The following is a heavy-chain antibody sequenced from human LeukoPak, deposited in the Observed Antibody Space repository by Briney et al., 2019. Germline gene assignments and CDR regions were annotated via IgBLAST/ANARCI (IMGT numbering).Heavy chain of an antibody. J-gene: IGHJ3*02. Sequence: GGSLRLSCAASGFTFSNYWMHWVRQVPGKGLEWVSAISGSGGSTYYADSVKGRFIISRDNSKNTLYLQMNSLRAEDTAVYYCANDGAYYDSSTDAFDIWGQGTMVTVSS. D-gene: IGHD3-22*01. CDR2: ISGSGGST. V-gene: IGHV3-23*01. CDR1: GFTFSNYW. CDR3: ANDGAYYDSSTDAFDI.